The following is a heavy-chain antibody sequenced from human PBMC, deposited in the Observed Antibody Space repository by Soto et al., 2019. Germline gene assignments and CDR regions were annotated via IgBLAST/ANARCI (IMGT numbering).Heavy chain of an antibody. CDR3: ARKAYYYYYGMDV. V-gene: IGHV3-11*01. Sequence: VQLVDSGGGLVKPGGSLRLSCAASGFTFSDYYMSWILQAPGKGLEWVSYISSSGSTIYYADSVTGRFNISRDNAKNSLYLQMNSLRAEDTAVYYCARKAYYYYYGMDVWGQWTTVTGSS. CDR2: ISSSGSTI. CDR1: GFTFSDYY. J-gene: IGHJ6*02.